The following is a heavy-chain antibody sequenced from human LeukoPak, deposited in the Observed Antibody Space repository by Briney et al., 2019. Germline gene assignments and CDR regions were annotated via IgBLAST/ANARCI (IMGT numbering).Heavy chain of an antibody. J-gene: IGHJ5*02. V-gene: IGHV4-39*01. CDR3: VMTTNNWFDP. Sequence: PSETLSRTCTVSAGSISSSSYFWGWIRQPLGKRLEWIGSIYYSGSTYYNPSLKSRVTISVDTSKNQFSLKLSSVTAADTAVYYSVMTTNNWFDPWGQGTLVTVSS. D-gene: IGHD4-11*01. CDR2: IYYSGST. CDR1: AGSISSSSYF.